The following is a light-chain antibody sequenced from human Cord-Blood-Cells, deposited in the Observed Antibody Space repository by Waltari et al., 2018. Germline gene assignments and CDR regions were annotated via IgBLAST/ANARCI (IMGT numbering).Light chain of an antibody. CDR2: AAS. V-gene: IGKV1-39*01. J-gene: IGKJ1*01. CDR3: QQSYSTLRT. Sequence: DIQMTQSPSSLSASVGDRVTITCRASQSISSYLNWYQQKPGKAPKLLIYAASSLQSGVPSTFSGSGSGTDFTLTISSLQPKDFATYYSQQSYSTLRTFGQGTKVEIK. CDR1: QSISSY.